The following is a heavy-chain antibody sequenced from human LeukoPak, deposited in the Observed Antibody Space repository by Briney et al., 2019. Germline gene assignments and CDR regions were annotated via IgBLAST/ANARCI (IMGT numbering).Heavy chain of an antibody. D-gene: IGHD3-10*01. J-gene: IGHJ4*02. CDR3: ARGGVAAKYYFDY. CDR1: GGSISPLY. V-gene: IGHV4-59*11. CDR2: IYYSGTT. Sequence: SETLSLTCTVSGGSISPLYWGWVRQPPGKGLEFIGYIYYSGTTNYNPSLRSRVTLSVDTSKNQFSLKLSSVTAADTAVYYCARGGVAAKYYFDYWGPGTLVTVSS.